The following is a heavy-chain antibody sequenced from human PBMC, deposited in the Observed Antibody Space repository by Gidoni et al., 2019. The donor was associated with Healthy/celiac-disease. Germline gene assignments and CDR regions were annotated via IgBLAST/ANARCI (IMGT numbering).Heavy chain of an antibody. Sequence: QVQLVQSGAEVKKPGSSVKVSCKASGGTFSSYAISWVRQAPGQGLEWMGGIIPILGTANYAQKFQGRVTITADESTSTAYMELSSLRSEDTAVYYCARVLEGDWGALWGYFDYWGQGTLVTVSS. CDR3: ARVLEGDWGALWGYFDY. D-gene: IGHD2-21*02. CDR1: GGTFSSYA. CDR2: IIPILGTA. J-gene: IGHJ4*02. V-gene: IGHV1-69*01.